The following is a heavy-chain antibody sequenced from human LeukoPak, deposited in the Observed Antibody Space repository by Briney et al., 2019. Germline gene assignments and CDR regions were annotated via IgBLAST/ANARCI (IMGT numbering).Heavy chain of an antibody. Sequence: GGSLRLSCAASGFTFSDSAMHWVRQASGKGLEWVGRIRSKANSYATAYAASVKGRFTISRDDSKNTAYLQMNSLKTEDTAVYYCTSGLLRLGELSKDYWGQGTLVTVSS. CDR3: TSGLLRLGELSKDY. CDR2: IRSKANSYAT. D-gene: IGHD3-16*02. V-gene: IGHV3-73*01. J-gene: IGHJ4*02. CDR1: GFTFSDSA.